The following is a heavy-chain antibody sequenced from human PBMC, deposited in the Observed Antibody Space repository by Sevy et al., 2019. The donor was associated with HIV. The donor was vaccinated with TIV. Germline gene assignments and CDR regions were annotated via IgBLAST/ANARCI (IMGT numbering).Heavy chain of an antibody. CDR1: GYVRSYFH. J-gene: IGHJ4*02. Sequence: ASVKVSCKASGYVRSYFHIHWLRQAPGQGPEWGGIIHPTGGDITYALKFQGGFTMTRDASTNTDYMDLSSLTSEDTAVYYCARGDSGSGRGFDYWGQGTLVTVSS. CDR3: ARGDSGSGRGFDY. V-gene: IGHV1-46*01. CDR2: IHPTGGDI. D-gene: IGHD3-10*01.